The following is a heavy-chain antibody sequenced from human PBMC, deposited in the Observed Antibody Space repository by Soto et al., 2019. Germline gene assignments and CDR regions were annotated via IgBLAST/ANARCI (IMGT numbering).Heavy chain of an antibody. V-gene: IGHV1-69*01. D-gene: IGHD2-15*01. CDR3: ARWVRYCSGGSCYYAFDL. CDR1: GGTFSSYA. CDR2: IIPIFGTA. J-gene: IGHJ3*01. Sequence: QVQLVQSGAEVKKPGSSVKVSCKASGGTFSSYAISWVRQAPGQGLEWMGGIIPIFGTANYAQKFQGRVTITEDESTSTAYMELSSLRSEDTAVYYCARWVRYCSGGSCYYAFDLWGQGTMVTVSS.